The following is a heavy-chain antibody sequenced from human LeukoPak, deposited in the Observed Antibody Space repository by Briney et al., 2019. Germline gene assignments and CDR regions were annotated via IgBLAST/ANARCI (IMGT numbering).Heavy chain of an antibody. CDR3: AKLYSSGWYIDYMDV. J-gene: IGHJ6*03. V-gene: IGHV3-21*04. Sequence: GGSLRLSCAASGFTFSNYNMNWVRQTPGKGLEWVSSITRGSIYTFYADSVKGRFTISRDNAKNSLSLQMNSLRAEDTAVYYCAKLYSSGWYIDYMDVWGKGTTVTISS. CDR2: ITRGSIYT. CDR1: GFTFSNYN. D-gene: IGHD6-19*01.